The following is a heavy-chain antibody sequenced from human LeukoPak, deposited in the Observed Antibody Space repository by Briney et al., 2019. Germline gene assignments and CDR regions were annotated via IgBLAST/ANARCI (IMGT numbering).Heavy chain of an antibody. J-gene: IGHJ4*02. D-gene: IGHD5-12*01. Sequence: GESLRLSCAASGFTFSSYAMSWVRQAPGKGLVWVSGISGYGGSTHYADSVKGRFTISRDNSKNTLYLQMNSLRAEDTAVYYCAATTRLYSGYGIFDYWGQGTLVTVSS. CDR3: AATTRLYSGYGIFDY. V-gene: IGHV3-23*01. CDR1: GFTFSSYA. CDR2: ISGYGGST.